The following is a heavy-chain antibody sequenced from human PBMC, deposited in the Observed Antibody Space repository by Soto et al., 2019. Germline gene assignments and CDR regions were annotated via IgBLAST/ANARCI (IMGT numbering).Heavy chain of an antibody. CDR3: ARVGGVAARTFDY. Sequence: PSETLSLTCTVSGGSISPFYWSWVRQPPGKGLEWIGYLYYSGNTNYNPSLKSRVTISVDASKNQVSLRLTSVTAAETAVYYCARVGGVAARTFDYWGQGTVVTVSS. CDR2: LYYSGNT. D-gene: IGHD2-15*01. J-gene: IGHJ4*02. CDR1: GGSISPFY. V-gene: IGHV4-59*01.